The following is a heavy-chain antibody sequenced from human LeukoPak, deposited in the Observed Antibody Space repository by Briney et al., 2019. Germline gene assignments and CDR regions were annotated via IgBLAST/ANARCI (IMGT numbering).Heavy chain of an antibody. D-gene: IGHD3-3*01. CDR3: AREDNLMDFWSGYSDY. J-gene: IGHJ4*02. CDR1: GYTFTSYA. V-gene: IGHV1-18*01. Sequence: GASVKVSCKASGYTFTSYAISWVRQAPGQGLEWMGWISTYNGHTNCAQKLQGRVTMTTDTSTSTAYMELRSLRSDDTAAYYCAREDNLMDFWSGYSDYWGQGTLVTVSS. CDR2: ISTYNGHT.